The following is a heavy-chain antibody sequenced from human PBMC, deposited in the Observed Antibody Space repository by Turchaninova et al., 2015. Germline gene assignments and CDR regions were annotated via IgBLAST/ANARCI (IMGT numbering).Heavy chain of an antibody. CDR3: AKCGGYSSGWHFDY. CDR1: GFSFSDSA. J-gene: IGHJ4*02. V-gene: IGHV3-23*04. Sequence: EVQLVESGVGLIQLGGELMTACAASGFSFSDSAMNWVPQAPGKGLAWFSAIRGSGVSTYYADAVKGRFTVSRDNSKNTLYLQMNSLRAEDTAVYYCAKCGGYSSGWHFDYWGQGTLVTVSS. D-gene: IGHD6-19*01. CDR2: IRGSGVST.